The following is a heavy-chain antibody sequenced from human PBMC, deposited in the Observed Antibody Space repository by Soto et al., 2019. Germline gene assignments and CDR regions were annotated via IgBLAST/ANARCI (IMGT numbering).Heavy chain of an antibody. CDR2: INPKNDDT. CDR3: ARDSDY. Sequence: QVQLVQSGAEVKGPGASVKVSCKASGYTFTGYYLHWVRQAPGQGLEWMGWINPKNDDTKYAQKFQGRVTMTRDASISTAYMEVSRLRSDDSAVYYCARDSDYWGQGTLVTVSS. CDR1: GYTFTGYY. V-gene: IGHV1-2*02. J-gene: IGHJ4*02.